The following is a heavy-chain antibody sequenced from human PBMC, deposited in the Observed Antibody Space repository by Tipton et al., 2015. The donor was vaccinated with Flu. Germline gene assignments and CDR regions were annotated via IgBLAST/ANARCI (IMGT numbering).Heavy chain of an antibody. CDR3: ARVIGGDNPADNAFDF. CDR2: IYSSGTT. V-gene: IGHV4-4*07. Sequence: TLSLTCSVSGGSVSAYYWTWIRQPAGKGLEWIGRIYSSGTTDYNPSLKSRVTMSVEKSKNQIFLRLSSVTAADTAVYYGARVIGGDNPADNAFDFWGQGTKVTVSS. D-gene: IGHD4-17*01. CDR1: GGSVSAYY. J-gene: IGHJ3*01.